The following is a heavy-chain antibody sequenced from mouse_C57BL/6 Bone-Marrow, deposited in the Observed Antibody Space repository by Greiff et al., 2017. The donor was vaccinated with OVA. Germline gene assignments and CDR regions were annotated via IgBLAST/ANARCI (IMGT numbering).Heavy chain of an antibody. D-gene: IGHD2-3*01. CDR1: GYTFTSYW. V-gene: IGHV1-69*01. Sequence: VKLQESGAELVMPGASVKLSCKASGYTFTSYWMHWVKQRPGQGLEWIGEIDPSDSYTNYNQKFKGKSTLTVDKSSSTAYMQLSSLTSEDSAVYYCARDLGLLPYYFDYWGQGTTLTVSS. CDR3: ARDLGLLPYYFDY. J-gene: IGHJ2*01. CDR2: IDPSDSYT.